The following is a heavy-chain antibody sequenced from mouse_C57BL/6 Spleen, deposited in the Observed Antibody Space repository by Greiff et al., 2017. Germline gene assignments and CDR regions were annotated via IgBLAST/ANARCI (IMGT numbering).Heavy chain of an antibody. Sequence: QVQLQQPGAELVKPGASVKLSCKASGYTFTSYWMHWVKQRPGQGLEWIGMIHPNIGSTNYNEKFKSKATLTVDKSSSTAYMQLSSLTSEDSAVYYCARLSYGTFDYWGQGTTLTVSS. V-gene: IGHV1-64*01. J-gene: IGHJ2*01. D-gene: IGHD2-1*01. CDR2: IHPNIGST. CDR1: GYTFTSYW. CDR3: ARLSYGTFDY.